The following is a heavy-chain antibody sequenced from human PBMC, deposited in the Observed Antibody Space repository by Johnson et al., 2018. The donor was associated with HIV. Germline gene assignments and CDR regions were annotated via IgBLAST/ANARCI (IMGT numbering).Heavy chain of an antibody. CDR2: VHWNGGRT. J-gene: IGHJ3*01. Sequence: VQLVESGGGVVRPGGSLRLSCEAAGFISVDYGMNWVRQAPGKGLERVSGVHWNGGRTGHGAPGQGRLTISRDNAKNSLYLQMSSLTPEVTALYCCARAVTTASGDAFDVWGQGTMVTVSS. CDR3: ARAVTTASGDAFDV. D-gene: IGHD4-17*01. V-gene: IGHV3-20*04. CDR1: GFISVDYG.